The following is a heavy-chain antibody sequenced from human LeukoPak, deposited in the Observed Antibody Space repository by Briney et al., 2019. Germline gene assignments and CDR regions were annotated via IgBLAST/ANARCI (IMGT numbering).Heavy chain of an antibody. J-gene: IGHJ1*01. CDR2: ISRRGSTM. CDR3: ARDNYGWFQH. Sequence: SGGSLRLSCAASGFTFSSYEMNWVRQAPGKGLEWVSYISRRGSTMYYADSVKGRFTSSRDNAKNSLHLQMNSLRAEDTAVYYCARDNYGWFQHWGQGTLVTVSS. V-gene: IGHV3-48*03. CDR1: GFTFSSYE. D-gene: IGHD3-16*01.